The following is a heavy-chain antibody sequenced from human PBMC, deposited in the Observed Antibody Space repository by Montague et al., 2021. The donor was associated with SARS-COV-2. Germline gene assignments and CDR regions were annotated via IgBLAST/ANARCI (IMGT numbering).Heavy chain of an antibody. CDR1: GGSITVSRYD. V-gene: IGHV4-39*01. J-gene: IGHJ3*02. D-gene: IGHD1-1*01. CDR2: VHYTGTT. Sequence: SETLSLTCTVSGGSITVSRYDWGRIRQPPGKGLEWIGSVHYTGTTSYNASLKSRLTISVDTSENQFSLKMTSVTASDTAVYYCARHRANAGSFDIWGQGTMVTVSP. CDR3: ARHRANAGSFDI.